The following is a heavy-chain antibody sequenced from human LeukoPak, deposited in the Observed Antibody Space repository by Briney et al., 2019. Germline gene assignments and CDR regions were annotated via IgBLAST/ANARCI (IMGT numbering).Heavy chain of an antibody. V-gene: IGHV4-59*12. D-gene: IGHD2-2*01. CDR2: IYYSGST. J-gene: IGHJ5*02. CDR1: GGSISSYY. CDR3: ARTIVVVPAAIRAQGWFDP. Sequence: SETLSLTCTVSGGSISSYYWSWIRQPPGKGLEWIGYIYYSGSTNYNPSLKSRVTISVDRSKNQFSLKLSSVTAADTAVYYCARTIVVVPAAIRAQGWFDPWGQGTLVTVSS.